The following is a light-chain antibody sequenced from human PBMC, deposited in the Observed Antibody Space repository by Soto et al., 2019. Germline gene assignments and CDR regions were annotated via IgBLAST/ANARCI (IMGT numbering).Light chain of an antibody. CDR3: TSYTSSTTQV. CDR2: DVS. V-gene: IGLV2-14*01. J-gene: IGLJ1*01. Sequence: QSVLTQPASVSGSPGQSITISCTGTSRDVGGYDYVSWYQQHPGKAPKLMVSDVSNRPSGVSDRFSGSKSGNTASLTISGLQAEEEADYYCTSYTSSTTQVFGTGTKVTVL. CDR1: SRDVGGYDY.